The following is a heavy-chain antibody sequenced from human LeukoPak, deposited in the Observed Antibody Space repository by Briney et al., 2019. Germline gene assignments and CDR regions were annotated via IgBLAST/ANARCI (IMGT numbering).Heavy chain of an antibody. Sequence: GGSLRLSCAASGFTFSSYWMHWVRQAPGKGLVWVSRINSDGSSTGYADSVKGRFTVSRDNTKNTLYLQMNSLRAEDTAMYYCATSRTFDYWGQGTLVTVSS. D-gene: IGHD1-1*01. J-gene: IGHJ4*02. CDR1: GFTFSSYW. CDR2: INSDGSST. CDR3: ATSRTFDY. V-gene: IGHV3-74*01.